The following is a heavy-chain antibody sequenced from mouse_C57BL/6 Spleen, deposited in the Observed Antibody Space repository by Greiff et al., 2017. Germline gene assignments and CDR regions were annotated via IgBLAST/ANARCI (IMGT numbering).Heavy chain of an antibody. CDR3: ARPDDYDGFAY. Sequence: EVMLVESGGDLVKPGGSLKLSCAASGFTFSSYGMSWVRPTPDKRLEWVATISSGGSFTYYSDSVKGRFTISRDNSKNTLYLQMSSLNSEDTAMYYCARPDDYDGFAYWGQGTLVTVSA. V-gene: IGHV5-6*01. CDR2: ISSGGSFT. CDR1: GFTFSSYG. D-gene: IGHD2-4*01. J-gene: IGHJ3*01.